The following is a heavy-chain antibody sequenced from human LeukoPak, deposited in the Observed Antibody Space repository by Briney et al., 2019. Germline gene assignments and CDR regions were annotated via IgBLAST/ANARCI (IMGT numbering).Heavy chain of an antibody. J-gene: IGHJ4*02. CDR1: GYTFTSHK. V-gene: IGHV7-4-1*01. CDR3: ARDPVLRYFDWLRSAGFDY. D-gene: IGHD3-9*01. CDR2: INPDTGNP. Sequence: ASVKVSCKASGYTFTSHKINWVRQAPGQGLEWMGWINPDTGNPTYAQGFIGRCVLSSDTSVTTTFLQIDSLETEDTAVYFCARDPVLRYFDWLRSAGFDYWGQGTLVTVSS.